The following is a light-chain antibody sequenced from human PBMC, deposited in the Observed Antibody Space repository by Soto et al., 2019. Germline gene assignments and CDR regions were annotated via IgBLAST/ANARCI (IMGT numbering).Light chain of an antibody. CDR3: ASYTSITTLYV. CDR1: SSDVGGYDY. J-gene: IGLJ1*01. V-gene: IGLV2-14*01. CDR2: EVS. Sequence: DLTQPASVSGSPGQSITISCTGSSSDVGGYDYVSWYQHHPGKGPKLILYEVSNRPSGVSDRFSGSKSGNTASLSISGLQAEDEADYYCASYTSITTLYVFGTGTKVTVL.